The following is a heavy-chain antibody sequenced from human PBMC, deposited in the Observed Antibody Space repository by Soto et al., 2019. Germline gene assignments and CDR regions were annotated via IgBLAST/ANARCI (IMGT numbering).Heavy chain of an antibody. CDR1: GFTFSSYG. CDR2: IWYDGSNK. J-gene: IGHJ5*02. Sequence: QVQLVESGGGVVQPGRSLRLSCAASGFTFSSYGMHWVRQAPGKGLEWVAVIWYDGSNKYYADSVKGRFTISRDNSKNXLYLQMTSLRAEDTAVYYCARDGMVRGVIVHWFDPWGQGTLVTVSS. D-gene: IGHD3-10*01. CDR3: ARDGMVRGVIVHWFDP. V-gene: IGHV3-33*01.